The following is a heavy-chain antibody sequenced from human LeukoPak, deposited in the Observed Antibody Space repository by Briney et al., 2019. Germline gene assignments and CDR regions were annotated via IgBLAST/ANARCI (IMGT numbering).Heavy chain of an antibody. D-gene: IGHD4-17*01. CDR2: IRYDGSNK. CDR1: GFTFSSYG. V-gene: IGHV3-30*02. J-gene: IGHJ2*01. Sequence: GGSLRLSCAASGFTFSSYGVHWVRQAPGKGLEWVAFIRYDGSNKYYADSVKGRFTISRDNSKNTLYLQMNSLRAEDTAVYYCAKGGGATVTTAWYFDLWGRGTLVTVSS. CDR3: AKGGGATVTTAWYFDL.